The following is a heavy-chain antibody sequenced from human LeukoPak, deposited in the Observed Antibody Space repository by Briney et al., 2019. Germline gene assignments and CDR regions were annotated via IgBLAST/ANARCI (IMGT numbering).Heavy chain of an antibody. Sequence: GGSLRLSCAASGFTFNNYGIHWVRQAPGKGLEWVAFIRYGGSDKYYADSVKGRFTISRDNSKNTLYLQMNNLRTEDTAVYYCAKALEVGATRHLPDALDIWGQGTMVIVSS. D-gene: IGHD1-26*01. V-gene: IGHV3-30*02. J-gene: IGHJ3*02. CDR1: GFTFNNYG. CDR2: IRYGGSDK. CDR3: AKALEVGATRHLPDALDI.